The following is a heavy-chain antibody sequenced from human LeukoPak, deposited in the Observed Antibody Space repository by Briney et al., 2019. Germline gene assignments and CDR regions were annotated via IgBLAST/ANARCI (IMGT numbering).Heavy chain of an antibody. V-gene: IGHV3-21*01. CDR3: ARVVYDSSGYYYQEGIDY. D-gene: IGHD3-22*01. CDR1: GFTFSSYS. J-gene: IGHJ4*02. Sequence: NAGGSLRLSCAASGFTFSSYSMNWVRQAPGKGLEWVSSISSSSSYIYYADSVKGRFTISRDNAKNSLYLQMNSLRAEDTAVYYCARVVYDSSGYYYQEGIDYWGQGTLVTVSS. CDR2: ISSSSSYI.